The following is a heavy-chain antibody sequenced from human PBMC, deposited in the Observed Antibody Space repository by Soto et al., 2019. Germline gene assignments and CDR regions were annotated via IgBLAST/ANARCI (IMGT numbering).Heavy chain of an antibody. CDR1: GGSISSSSYY. J-gene: IGHJ5*02. CDR2: IYYSGST. D-gene: IGHD3-10*01. V-gene: IGHV4-39*01. CDR3: ARSLITMVPEAA. Sequence: QLQLQESGPGLVKPSETLSLTCTVSGGSISSSSYYWGWIRQPPWKGLEWIGSIYYSGSTYYNPSLKSRVTISVDTSKYQFSLNLSSVTAADTAVYYCARSLITMVPEAAWGQGTLVTVSS.